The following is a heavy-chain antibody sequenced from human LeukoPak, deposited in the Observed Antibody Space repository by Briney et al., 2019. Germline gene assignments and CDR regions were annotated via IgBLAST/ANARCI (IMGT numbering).Heavy chain of an antibody. Sequence: PGGSLRLSCAASGFTVSSNYMSWVRQAPGKGLEWVSIIYSGGSTFYADSVKGRFTISRDNAKNSLYLQMNSLRAEDTAVYYCAREVTPYYWGQGTLVTVSS. D-gene: IGHD2-21*02. CDR3: AREVTPYY. CDR2: IYSGGST. V-gene: IGHV3-53*01. J-gene: IGHJ4*02. CDR1: GFTVSSNY.